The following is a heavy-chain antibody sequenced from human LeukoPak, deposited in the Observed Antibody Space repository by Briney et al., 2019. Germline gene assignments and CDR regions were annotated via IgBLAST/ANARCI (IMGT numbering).Heavy chain of an antibody. Sequence: ASVKVSCKASGYTFTSYDINWVRQATGQGLEWMGWMNPNSGNTGYAQKFQGRVTMTRNTSISTAYMEVSSLRSEDTAVYYCARGRRYNWNQHAAAYDPFDIWGQGTMVTVSS. CDR3: ARGRRYNWNQHAAAYDPFDI. D-gene: IGHD1-20*01. CDR1: GYTFTSYD. CDR2: MNPNSGNT. V-gene: IGHV1-8*01. J-gene: IGHJ3*02.